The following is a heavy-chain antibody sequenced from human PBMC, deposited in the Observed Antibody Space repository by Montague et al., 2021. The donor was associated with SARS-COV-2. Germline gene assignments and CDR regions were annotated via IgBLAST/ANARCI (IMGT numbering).Heavy chain of an antibody. D-gene: IGHD4-11*01. J-gene: IGHJ4*02. CDR1: GDSITSGGYI. CDR2: ITYRGST. CDR3: AASGGRGYRNPFDH. Sequence: TLSLTCTVSGDSITSGGYIWNWKRQHPGKGLEYIGDITYRGSTYYKLYLPSRVSVSMDTSQNAFTLSLHSATAAATAECFCAASGGRGYRNPFDHWGRGSLVTVSS. V-gene: IGHV4-31*03.